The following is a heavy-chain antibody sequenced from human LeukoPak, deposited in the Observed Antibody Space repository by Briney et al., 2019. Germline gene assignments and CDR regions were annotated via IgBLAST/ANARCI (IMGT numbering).Heavy chain of an antibody. CDR3: ARTPPVRYFDS. CDR1: GFTFSSYA. CDR2: VSGSAGTT. V-gene: IGHV3-23*01. Sequence: GGSQRLSCAASGFTFSSYAMSWVRQARGKGLEWVSAVSGSAGTTYYADSVKGRFTISRDNSKNTLYLQMNSLRAEDTALYYCARTPPVRYFDSWGQGTLVTVSS. J-gene: IGHJ4*02. D-gene: IGHD4-11*01.